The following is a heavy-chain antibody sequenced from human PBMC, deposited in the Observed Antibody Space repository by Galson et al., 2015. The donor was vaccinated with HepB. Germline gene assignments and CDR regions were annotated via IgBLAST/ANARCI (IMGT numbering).Heavy chain of an antibody. CDR2: INPSGGST. CDR1: GYIFTDYY. V-gene: IGHV1-46*01. CDR3: ARGSYSFDH. Sequence: SVKVSCKASGYIFTDYYIHWVRQAPGQGLEWMGLINPSGGSTNYAQNFQGRVTMTRDTSTTTVYLDLSSLRHDDTAVYYCARGSYSFDHWGQGTLVAVS. J-gene: IGHJ4*02.